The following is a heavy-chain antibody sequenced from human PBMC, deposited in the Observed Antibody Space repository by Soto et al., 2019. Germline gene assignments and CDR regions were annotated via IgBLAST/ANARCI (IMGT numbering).Heavy chain of an antibody. J-gene: IGHJ4*02. Sequence: SETLSLTCSVSGGSISGGDYSWSWIRQTPSKGLELIGYIWSAERIFSSLSLKSRVIISADRSKNQISLRLTSVTPADTAVYYCARASGDYGNYFFDSWGQGILVTVSS. CDR3: ARASGDYGNYFFDS. CDR1: GGSISGGDYS. V-gene: IGHV4-30-2*01. CDR2: IWSAERI. D-gene: IGHD4-17*01.